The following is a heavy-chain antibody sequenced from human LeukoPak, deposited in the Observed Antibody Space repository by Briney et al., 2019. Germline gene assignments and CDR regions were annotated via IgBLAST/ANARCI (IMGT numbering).Heavy chain of an antibody. CDR3: AKDGPAAEVPCDH. V-gene: IGHV3-30*18. J-gene: IGHJ4*02. Sequence: GRSLRLSCAASGFTFGRYGMHWVRQAPGKGLEWVAVISFDGSKKHYADSVKGRFTISRDNSKNTLYLQMNSLRPEDTAVYYCAKDGPAAEVPCDHWGQGTLVTVSS. CDR2: ISFDGSKK. D-gene: IGHD6-13*01. CDR1: GFTFGRYG.